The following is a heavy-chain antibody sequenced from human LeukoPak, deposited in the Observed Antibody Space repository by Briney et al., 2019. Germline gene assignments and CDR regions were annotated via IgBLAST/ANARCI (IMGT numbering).Heavy chain of an antibody. Sequence: SETLSLTCAVYGGSFSGYYWSWIRQPPGKGLEWIGEINHSGSTNYNPSLKSRVTISVDTSKNQFSLKLSSVTAADTAVYYCARRGVYYDSSGYHYYFDYWGQGTLVTVSS. CDR3: ARRGVYYDSSGYHYYFDY. D-gene: IGHD3-22*01. J-gene: IGHJ4*02. CDR1: GGSFSGYY. CDR2: INHSGST. V-gene: IGHV4-34*01.